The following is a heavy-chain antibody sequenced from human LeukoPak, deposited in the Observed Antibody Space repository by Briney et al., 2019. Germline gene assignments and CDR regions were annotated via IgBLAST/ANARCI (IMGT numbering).Heavy chain of an antibody. V-gene: IGHV3-49*04. CDR3: TRRIVVVPLDDY. CDR2: IRSKAYGGTT. D-gene: IGHD3-22*01. Sequence: GGPLRLSCTASGFTFGDYAMSWVRQAPGKGLEWVGFIRSKAYGGTTEYAASVKGRFTISRDDSKSIAYLQMNSLKTEDTAVYYCTRRIVVVPLDDYWGQGTLVTVSS. J-gene: IGHJ4*02. CDR1: GFTFGDYA.